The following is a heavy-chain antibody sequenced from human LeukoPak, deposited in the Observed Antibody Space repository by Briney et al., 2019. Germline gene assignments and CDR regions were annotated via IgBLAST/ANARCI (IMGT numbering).Heavy chain of an antibody. CDR3: ARLAYSSGWIDY. V-gene: IGHV4-39*01. Sequence: SETLSLTCTVSGGSISSSSYYWGWMRQPPGTGLEWIGSIYYSGSTYYNPSLKSRVTISVDTSKNQFSLKLSSVTAADTAVYYCARLAYSSGWIDYWGQGTLVTVSS. J-gene: IGHJ4*02. CDR2: IYYSGST. CDR1: GGSISSSSYY. D-gene: IGHD6-19*01.